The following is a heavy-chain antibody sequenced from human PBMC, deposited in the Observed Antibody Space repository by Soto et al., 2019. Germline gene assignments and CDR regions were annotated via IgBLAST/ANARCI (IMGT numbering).Heavy chain of an antibody. CDR1: GFTFSNYW. CDR2: IKQDDSEL. Sequence: EVQVVESGGGVVQPGGSLRLSCAVSGFTFSNYWMTWVRQAPGKGLEWLAYIKQDDSELYYADSVKGGFTISRDNTENSLFLPMNSLRAEDTAVYYCARWLDYGANFDYWGQGTLVTVSS. D-gene: IGHD4-17*01. V-gene: IGHV3-7*01. J-gene: IGHJ4*02. CDR3: ARWLDYGANFDY.